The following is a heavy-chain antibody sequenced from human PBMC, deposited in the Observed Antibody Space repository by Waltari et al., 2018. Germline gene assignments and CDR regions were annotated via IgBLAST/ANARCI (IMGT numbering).Heavy chain of an antibody. D-gene: IGHD6-13*01. CDR3: AKDPPSSWYFRFGDAFDI. V-gene: IGHV3-23*01. CDR2: ISGSGGST. J-gene: IGHJ3*02. Sequence: EVQLLESGGGLVQPGGSLRLSCAASGFTFSSYAMSWVRQAPGKGLEWVSAISGSGGSTYYADSVKGRFTISRDNSKNTLYLQMNSLRAEDTAVYYCAKDPPSSWYFRFGDAFDIWGQGTMVTVSS. CDR1: GFTFSSYA.